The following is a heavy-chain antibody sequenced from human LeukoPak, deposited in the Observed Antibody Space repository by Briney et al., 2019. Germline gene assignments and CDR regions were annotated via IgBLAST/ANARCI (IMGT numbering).Heavy chain of an antibody. V-gene: IGHV5-51*01. J-gene: IGHJ4*02. CDR1: GYSFTTYW. D-gene: IGHD3-10*01. Sequence: GESLKISCKGSGYSFTTYWIGWVRQMPGKGLEWMGIIHPADSDTRYSPSFQGQVTISVDKSISTAYLQWSSLRASDTAMYYCARLIYGSGSPIDYWGQGTLVTVSS. CDR3: ARLIYGSGSPIDY. CDR2: IHPADSDT.